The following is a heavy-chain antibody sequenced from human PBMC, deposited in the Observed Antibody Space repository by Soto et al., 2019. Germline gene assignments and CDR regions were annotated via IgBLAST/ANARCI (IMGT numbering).Heavy chain of an antibody. D-gene: IGHD3-10*02. CDR3: ASGIYDVRVYQY. CDR2: IVVGSGYT. Sequence: QMQLVQSGQEVKKPGTSVKVPCKAPGFTFATSPVQGVRQARGQRVEWIGWIVVGSGYTDYAQKFKERLTITRDMSTGKAYMELSSPGSDDTVVYYCASGIYDVRVYQYWGQGTMVTVSS. J-gene: IGHJ4*02. V-gene: IGHV1-58*01. CDR1: GFTFATSP.